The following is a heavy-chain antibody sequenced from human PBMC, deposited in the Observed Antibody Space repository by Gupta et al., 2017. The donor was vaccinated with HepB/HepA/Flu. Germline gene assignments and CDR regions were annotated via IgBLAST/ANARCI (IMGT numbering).Heavy chain of an antibody. CDR1: GFTFSSYG. J-gene: IGHJ4*02. Sequence: QVQLVESGGGVVQPGRSLRLSCAASGFTFSSYGMHWVRQAPGKGLEWVAVIWYDGSNKYYADSVKGRFTISRDNSKNTLYLQMNSLRAEDTAVYYCAREGYCSSTSCQYYFDYWGQGTLVTVSS. V-gene: IGHV3-33*01. D-gene: IGHD2-2*01. CDR3: AREGYCSSTSCQYYFDY. CDR2: IWYDGSNK.